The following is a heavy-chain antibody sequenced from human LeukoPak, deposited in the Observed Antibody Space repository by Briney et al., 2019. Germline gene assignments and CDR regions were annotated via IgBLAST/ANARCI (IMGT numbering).Heavy chain of an antibody. CDR3: AKDREYSSTWYYLGY. J-gene: IGHJ4*02. V-gene: IGHV3-23*01. CDR1: GFTSSSYA. Sequence: GGSLRLSCAASGFTSSSYAMSWVRQAPGKGLEWVSAISGSGGSTYYADSVKGRFTISRDNSKNTLYLQMNSLRAEDTAVYYCAKDREYSSTWYYLGYWGQGTLVTVSS. CDR2: ISGSGGST. D-gene: IGHD6-13*01.